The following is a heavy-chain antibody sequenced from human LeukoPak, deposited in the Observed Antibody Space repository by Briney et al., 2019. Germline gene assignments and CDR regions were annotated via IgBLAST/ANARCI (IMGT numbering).Heavy chain of an antibody. CDR3: AADLSNPRMGASYLDS. D-gene: IGHD3-16*01. J-gene: IGHJ4*02. CDR1: GFTSTNFA. V-gene: IGHV1-58*01. CDR2: IIVGSGAT. Sequence: PVKVSCKASGFTSTNFAVQWVRQARGQRLEWIGWIIVGSGATKCAQDFQERVTITRDLSTSTLYMELRSLTSEDTAVYYCAADLSNPRMGASYLDSWGQGTLVTVSS.